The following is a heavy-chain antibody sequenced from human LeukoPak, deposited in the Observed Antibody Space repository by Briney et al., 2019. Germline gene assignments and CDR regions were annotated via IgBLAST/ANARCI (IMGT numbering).Heavy chain of an antibody. D-gene: IGHD4-17*01. J-gene: IGHJ4*02. CDR3: ARAQVTTSSLDS. Sequence: SETLSLTCTVSGGSISSSSYYWGWIRQPPGKGLEWIGSIYHSGNTYNNPSLRSRLSMSLDTSMNQFSLKLRSVTAADTAVYFCARAQVTTSSLDSWGQGTLVTVSS. CDR1: GGSISSSSYY. V-gene: IGHV4-39*07. CDR2: IYHSGNT.